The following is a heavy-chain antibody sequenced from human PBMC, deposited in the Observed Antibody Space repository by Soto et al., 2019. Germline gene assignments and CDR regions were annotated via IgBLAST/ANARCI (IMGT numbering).Heavy chain of an antibody. V-gene: IGHV1-69*13. CDR1: GGTFSSYA. J-gene: IGHJ3*02. CDR3: AREWRYYGSGSFFAFDI. D-gene: IGHD3-10*01. CDR2: IIPIFGTA. Sequence: SVKVSCEASGGTFSSYAISWVRQAPGQGLEWMGGIIPIFGTANYAQKFQGRVTITADESTSTAYMELSSLRSEDTAVYYCAREWRYYGSGSFFAFDIWGQGTMVTVSS.